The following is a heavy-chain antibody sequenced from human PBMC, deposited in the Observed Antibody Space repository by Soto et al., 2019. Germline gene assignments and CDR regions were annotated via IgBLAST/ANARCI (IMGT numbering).Heavy chain of an antibody. CDR2: ISGRADYT. D-gene: IGHD3-22*01. V-gene: IGHV3-23*01. Sequence: GRSLRLSCAASGFSFSNLGMSWVRQAPGKGLEWVSDISGRADYTPYADFLKGRFTISRDNSKNTLYLQMNSLTAEDTAVYYCAKKNYYDNSGRGTFEYWGQGTQVTVSS. CDR3: AKKNYYDNSGRGTFEY. J-gene: IGHJ4*02. CDR1: GFSFSNLG.